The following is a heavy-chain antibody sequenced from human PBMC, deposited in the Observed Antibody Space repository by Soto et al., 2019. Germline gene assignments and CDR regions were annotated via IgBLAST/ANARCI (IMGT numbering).Heavy chain of an antibody. CDR2: VSSTGST. CDR3: ARQGFGVLHGLVDV. Sequence: PSETLSLTCTVSGASITQYYWNWIRQSPGKGLEWIVSVSSTGSTSYNPSLKGRVSISVDTSKNQFSLTLTSVTAPDTAVYYFARQGFGVLHGLVDVWGQGTTVTVSS. CDR1: GASITQYY. V-gene: IGHV4-59*08. J-gene: IGHJ6*02. D-gene: IGHD3-10*01.